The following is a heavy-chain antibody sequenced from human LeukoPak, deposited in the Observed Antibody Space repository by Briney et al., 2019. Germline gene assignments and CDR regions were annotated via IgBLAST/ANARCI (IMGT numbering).Heavy chain of an antibody. D-gene: IGHD3-9*01. CDR1: GGSISSSDYY. V-gene: IGHV4-39*01. CDR2: ISYSGIT. CDR3: ARLRYFDSNSFYFDY. J-gene: IGHJ4*02. Sequence: SETLSLTCTVSGGSISSSDYYWGWIRQPPGKGLEWIVTISYSGITYYNPSLKSRVTISVDTSKNQFSLKLSSVTAADTSVYYCARLRYFDSNSFYFDYWGQGTLV.